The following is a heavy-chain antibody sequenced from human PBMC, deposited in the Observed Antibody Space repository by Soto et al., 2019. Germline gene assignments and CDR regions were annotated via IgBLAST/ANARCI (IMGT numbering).Heavy chain of an antibody. D-gene: IGHD6-13*01. J-gene: IGHJ3*02. V-gene: IGHV3-49*03. CDR2: IRSKAYGGTT. CDR1: GFTFGDYA. Sequence: PGGSLRLSCTASGFTFGDYAMSWFRQAPGKGLEWVGFIRSKAYGGTTEYAASVKGRFTISRDDSKSIAYLQMNSLKTEDTAVYYCTRVRSSRWYFADAFDIWGQGTMVTVSS. CDR3: TRVRSSRWYFADAFDI.